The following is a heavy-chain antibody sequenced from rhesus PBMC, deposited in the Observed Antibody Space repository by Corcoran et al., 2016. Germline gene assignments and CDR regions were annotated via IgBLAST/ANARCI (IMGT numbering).Heavy chain of an antibody. Sequence: QVQLQESVPGLVKPSETLSLTCAVSGGSIRSTYWSWIRQPPGKGLEWIGFIYGSGSSTNYNPSLKSRVTLSVDTSKNQLSLKLSSVTAADTAVYYCARDYCTGSGCYDYWGQGVLVTVSS. V-gene: IGHV4S11*01. J-gene: IGHJ4*01. CDR1: GGSIRSTY. CDR3: ARDYCTGSGCYDY. CDR2: IYGSGSST. D-gene: IGHD2-21*01.